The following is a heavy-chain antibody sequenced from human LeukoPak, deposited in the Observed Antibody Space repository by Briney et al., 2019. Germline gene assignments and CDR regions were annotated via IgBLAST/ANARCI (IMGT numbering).Heavy chain of an antibody. CDR2: IKSKTDGGTT. CDR1: GFTFSNAW. J-gene: IGHJ6*03. V-gene: IGHV3-15*01. Sequence: GGSLRLSCAASGFTFSNAWMSWVRQAPGKGLEWVGRIKSKTDGGTTDYVAPVKGRFTISRDDSKNTLYLQMNSMKTEDTAVYYCTTESLVRTYYYYYMDVWGKGTTVTVSS. CDR3: TTESLVRTYYYYYMDV.